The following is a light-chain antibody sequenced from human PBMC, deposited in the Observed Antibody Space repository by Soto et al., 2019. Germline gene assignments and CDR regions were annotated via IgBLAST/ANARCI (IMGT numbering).Light chain of an antibody. V-gene: IGKV1-5*01. CDR2: DAS. Sequence: DIQMTQSPSSLSASVGDRVTITCRASQSISTYLNWYQQKAGLAPKLLIYDASSLESGVPSRFSGSGSGTEFTLTISSLQPDDFATYYCQQDNSYPYTFGQGTRLEIK. J-gene: IGKJ5*01. CDR3: QQDNSYPYT. CDR1: QSISTY.